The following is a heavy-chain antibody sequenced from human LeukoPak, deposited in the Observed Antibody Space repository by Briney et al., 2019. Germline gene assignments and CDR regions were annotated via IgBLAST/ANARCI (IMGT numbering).Heavy chain of an antibody. V-gene: IGHV3-30*04. D-gene: IGHD5-24*01. CDR1: GFTFSSYA. Sequence: PGGSLRLSCAASGFTFSSYAMHWVRQAPGKGLEWVAVISYDGSNKYYADSVKGRFTISRDNSKNTLYLQMNSLRAEDTAVYYCARGPIGRDGYYFAYWGQGTLVTVSS. J-gene: IGHJ4*02. CDR3: ARGPIGRDGYYFAY. CDR2: ISYDGSNK.